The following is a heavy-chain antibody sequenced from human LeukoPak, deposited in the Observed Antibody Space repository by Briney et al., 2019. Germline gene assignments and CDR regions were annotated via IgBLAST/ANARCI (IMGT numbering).Heavy chain of an antibody. J-gene: IGHJ5*02. CDR2: IYYSGST. CDR3: ARSYSSGWPNWFDP. Sequence: PSQTLSLTCTVSGGSISSGGYYWSWIRQPPGKGLEWIGYIYYSGSTNYNPSLKSRVTISVDTSKNQFSLKLSSVTAADTAVYYCARSYSSGWPNWFDPWGQGTLVTVSS. V-gene: IGHV4-61*08. D-gene: IGHD6-19*01. CDR1: GGSISSGGYY.